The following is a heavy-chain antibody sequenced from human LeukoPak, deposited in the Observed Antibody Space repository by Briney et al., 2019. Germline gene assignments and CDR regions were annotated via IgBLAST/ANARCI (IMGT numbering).Heavy chain of an antibody. CDR3: AIGGAQGMDV. CDR1: GFTFSDYY. D-gene: IGHD1-26*01. J-gene: IGHJ6*02. V-gene: IGHV3-11*01. Sequence: GGSLRLSCAASGFTFSDYYMTWIRQAPGKGLEWVSYISGDSNIIYYGDSVKGRFTISRDNAKNSLYLQMNSLRGEDTAVYFCAIGGAQGMDVWGQGTTVTVSS. CDR2: ISGDSNII.